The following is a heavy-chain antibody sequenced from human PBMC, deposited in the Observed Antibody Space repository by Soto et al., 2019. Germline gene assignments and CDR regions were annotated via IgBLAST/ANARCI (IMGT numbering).Heavy chain of an antibody. CDR3: ARVGYGGNSLYYFDY. D-gene: IGHD2-21*02. J-gene: IGHJ4*02. CDR1: GGTFSXXX. Sequence: QVQLVQSGAEVKKPGSSVKVSCKASGGTFSXXXXXXXXXXXXXXXXXMGGIIPIFGTANYAQKFQGRVTITADESTSTAYMELGSLRSEDTAXYYCARVGYGGNSLYYFDYWGQGTLVTVSS. CDR2: IIPIFGTA. V-gene: IGHV1-69*01.